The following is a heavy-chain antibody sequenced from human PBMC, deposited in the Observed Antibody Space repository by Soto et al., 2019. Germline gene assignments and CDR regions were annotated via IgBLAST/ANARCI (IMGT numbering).Heavy chain of an antibody. CDR2: ISYDGSDK. CDR1: GFTFSIYG. V-gene: IGHV3-30-3*01. CDR3: ASDSVLTGRSDS. J-gene: IGHJ4*02. D-gene: IGHD3-9*01. Sequence: QVQLVESGGGVVQPGRSLRLSCAASGFTFSIYGMHWVRQAPGKGLEWVALISYDGSDKDYADSVKGRFTISRDNSKNTLYLQMNSLRDEDTAVYYCASDSVLTGRSDSWGQGTLVTVSS.